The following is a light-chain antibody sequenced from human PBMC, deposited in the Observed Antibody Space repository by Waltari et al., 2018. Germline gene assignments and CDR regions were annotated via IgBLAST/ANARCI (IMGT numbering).Light chain of an antibody. CDR1: PSHPGQGYD. J-gene: IGLJ2*01. Sequence: QSVLTPPPPVSGPPGHMFTISCHRSPSHPGQGYDVHSYQHLPGKAPKLLINGNNDRPAGVPDRFSGSKSGTSASLAITGLRAEDEADYYCQSYDTDVSGSSVVFGGGTKLTVL. V-gene: IGLV1-40*01. CDR3: QSYDTDVSGSSVV. CDR2: GNN.